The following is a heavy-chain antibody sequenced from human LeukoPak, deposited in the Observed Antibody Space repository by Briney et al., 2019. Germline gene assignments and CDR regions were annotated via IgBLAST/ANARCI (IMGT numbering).Heavy chain of an antibody. CDR1: GFTFSSYA. D-gene: IGHD1-26*01. CDR3: ARDPVVGATGFDY. J-gene: IGHJ4*02. CDR2: ISYDGSNK. V-gene: IGHV3-30-3*01. Sequence: GGSLRLSCAASGFTFSSYAMHWVRQAPGKGLEWVAVISYDGSNKYYADSVKGRFTISRDNSKNTLYLQMNSLRAEDTAVYYCARDPVVGATGFDYWGQGTLVTVSS.